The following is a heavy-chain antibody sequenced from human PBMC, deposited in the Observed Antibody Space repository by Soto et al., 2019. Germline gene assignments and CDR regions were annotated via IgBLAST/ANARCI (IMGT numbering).Heavy chain of an antibody. Sequence: GESLKISCKGSGYSFAGYWIGWVRQMPGKGLDWMGVIYPGDSDTRYSPSFHGQVTISADKSISTAYLQWSSLKASDTTMYFCARLPGVRGVFDGFNVWGQGTMVTVSS. CDR2: IYPGDSDT. CDR3: ARLPGVRGVFDGFNV. D-gene: IGHD3-10*01. J-gene: IGHJ3*01. V-gene: IGHV5-51*01. CDR1: GYSFAGYW.